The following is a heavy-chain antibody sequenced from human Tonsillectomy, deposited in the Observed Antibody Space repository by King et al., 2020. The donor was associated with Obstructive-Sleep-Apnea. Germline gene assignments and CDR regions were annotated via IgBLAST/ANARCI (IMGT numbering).Heavy chain of an antibody. CDR2: IIPILGIA. V-gene: IGHV1-69*10. Sequence: QLVQSGAEVKKPGSSVKVSCKASGGTFSSYAISWVRQAPGQGLEWMGGIIPILGIANYAQKFQCRVTITADKSTSTAYMELSSLRSEDTAVYYCARIYGDYVFASGGDYGMDVWGQGTTVTVSS. CDR3: ARIYGDYVFASGGDYGMDV. CDR1: GGTFSSYA. J-gene: IGHJ6*02. D-gene: IGHD4-17*01.